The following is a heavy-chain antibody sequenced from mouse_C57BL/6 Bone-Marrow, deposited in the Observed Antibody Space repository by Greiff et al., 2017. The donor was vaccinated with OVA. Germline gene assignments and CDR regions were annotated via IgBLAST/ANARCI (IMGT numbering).Heavy chain of an antibody. J-gene: IGHJ2*01. CDR3: ARKQAGYYFDY. D-gene: IGHD3-2*02. CDR1: GYTFTDHT. Sequence: VKVVESDAELVKPGASVKISCKVSGYTFTDHTIHWMKQRPEQGLEWIGYIYPRDGSTKYNEKFKGKATLTADKSSSTAYMQLNSLTSEDSAVYFCARKQAGYYFDYWGQGTTLTVSS. V-gene: IGHV1-78*01. CDR2: IYPRDGST.